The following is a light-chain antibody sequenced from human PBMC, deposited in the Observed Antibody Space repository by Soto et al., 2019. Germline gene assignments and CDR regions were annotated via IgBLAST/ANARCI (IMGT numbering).Light chain of an antibody. V-gene: IGLV2-14*01. CDR1: SSDVGGYNY. CDR3: SSYAISSSLII. CDR2: EVS. Sequence: QSALTQPPSASGSPGQSVTISCTGTSSDVGGYNYVSWYQQHPGKAPKHIIYEVSNRPSGVSNRFSGSKSGNTASLTISGLRAEDEADYYCSSYAISSSLIIFGGGTKLTVL. J-gene: IGLJ2*01.